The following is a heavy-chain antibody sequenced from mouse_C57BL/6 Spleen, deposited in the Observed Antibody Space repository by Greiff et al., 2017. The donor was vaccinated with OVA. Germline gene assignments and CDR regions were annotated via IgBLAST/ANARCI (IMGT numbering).Heavy chain of an antibody. D-gene: IGHD2-4*01. Sequence: VQLQQSGPELVKPGASVKISCKASGYTFTDYYMNWVKQSHGKSLEWIGDINPNNGGTSYNQKFKGKATLTVDKSSSTAYMELRSLTSEDSAVYYCAREIGYDYAMFAYWGQGTLVTVSA. V-gene: IGHV1-26*01. CDR3: AREIGYDYAMFAY. CDR1: GYTFTDYY. CDR2: INPNNGGT. J-gene: IGHJ3*01.